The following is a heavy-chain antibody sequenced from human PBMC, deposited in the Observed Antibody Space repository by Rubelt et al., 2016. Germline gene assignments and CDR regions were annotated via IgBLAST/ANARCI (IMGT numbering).Heavy chain of an antibody. V-gene: IGHV4-34*01. CDR1: GGSFSGYY. CDR2: INHSGST. J-gene: IGHJ1*01. CDR3: ARGREHDGDRAEYFQH. Sequence: QVQLQQWGAGLLKPSETLSLTCAVYGGSFSGYYWSWIRQPPGKGLEWIGEINHSGSTNYNPSLKSRVTISVDTSKNQFSLKLSSVTAADTAVYYCARGREHDGDRAEYFQHWGQGTLVTVSS. D-gene: IGHD4-17*01.